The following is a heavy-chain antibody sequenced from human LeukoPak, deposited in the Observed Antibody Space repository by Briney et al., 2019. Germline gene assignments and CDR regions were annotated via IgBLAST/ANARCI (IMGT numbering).Heavy chain of an antibody. CDR2: ISYDGSNK. V-gene: IGHV3-30*03. CDR3: ARRPIKYYYYGMDV. Sequence: GRSLRLSCAASGFTFSSYGMHWVRQAPGKGLEWVTVISYDGSNKYYADSVKGRFTISRDNSKNTLYLQMNSLRAEDTAVYYCARRPIKYYYYGMDVWGQGATVTVSS. J-gene: IGHJ6*02. CDR1: GFTFSSYG.